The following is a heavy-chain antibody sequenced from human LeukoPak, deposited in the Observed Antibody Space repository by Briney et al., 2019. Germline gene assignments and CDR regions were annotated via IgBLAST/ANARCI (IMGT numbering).Heavy chain of an antibody. Sequence: SETLSLTCAVYGGSFSNYYWSWIRQPPGKGLEWIGEINHSGSTNYNPSLKSRVTISVDTSKNQFSLKLSSVTAADTAVYYCARRLYDSSGYHVDYWGQGTLVTVSS. CDR3: ARRLYDSSGYHVDY. J-gene: IGHJ4*02. CDR1: GGSFSNYY. D-gene: IGHD3-22*01. CDR2: INHSGST. V-gene: IGHV4-34*01.